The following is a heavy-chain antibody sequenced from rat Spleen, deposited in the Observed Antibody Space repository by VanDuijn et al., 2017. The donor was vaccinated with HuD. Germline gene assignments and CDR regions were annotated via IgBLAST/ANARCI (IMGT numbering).Heavy chain of an antibody. V-gene: IGHV5-7*01. Sequence: EVQLVETGGGSVQPGRSMKLSCAASGINFTNYYMAWVRQAPKKGLEWVTTISFDGISTYYRDSVQGRVTISRDNAKSTLYLQMDSLRSEDTATYYCARRYDFDYWCQGVMVTVSS. CDR3: ARRYDFDY. CDR2: ISFDGIST. CDR1: GINFTNYY. J-gene: IGHJ2*01.